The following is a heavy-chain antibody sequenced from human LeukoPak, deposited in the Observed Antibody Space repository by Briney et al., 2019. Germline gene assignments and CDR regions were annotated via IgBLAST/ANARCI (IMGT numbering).Heavy chain of an antibody. CDR2: INHSGST. CDR1: GGSFSGYY. J-gene: IGHJ4*02. Sequence: SETLSLTCAVYGGSFSGYYWSWIRQPPGKGLEWIGEINHSGSTNYNPSLKSRVTISVDTSKNQFSLKLSSVTAADTAVYYCARGRYSSSWYSQYFDYWGQGTLVTVSS. V-gene: IGHV4-34*01. CDR3: ARGRYSSSWYSQYFDY. D-gene: IGHD6-13*01.